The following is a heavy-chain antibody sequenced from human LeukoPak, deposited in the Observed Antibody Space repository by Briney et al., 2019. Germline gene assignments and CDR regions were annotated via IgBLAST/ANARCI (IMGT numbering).Heavy chain of an antibody. J-gene: IGHJ3*02. CDR3: ARDTGPIVGSSEGFDI. CDR2: ISSSSSSYI. Sequence: PGGSLRLSCAASGFTFSSYSMNWVRQAPGKGLEWVSSISSSSSSYIYYADSVKGRFTISRDNAKNSLYLQMNSLRAEDTAVYYCARDTGPIVGSSEGFDIWGQGTMVTVSS. CDR1: GFTFSSYS. V-gene: IGHV3-21*01. D-gene: IGHD1-26*01.